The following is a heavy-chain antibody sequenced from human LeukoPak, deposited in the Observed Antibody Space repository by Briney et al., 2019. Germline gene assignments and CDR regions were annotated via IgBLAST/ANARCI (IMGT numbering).Heavy chain of an antibody. D-gene: IGHD1-26*01. J-gene: IGHJ4*02. V-gene: IGHV3-64*04. CDR3: AKDPTNSYNSGGSPYYFDY. Sequence: GGSLRLSCSASGFTFSSYAMHWVRQAPGKGLEYVSAISSNGGSTYYADSVKGRFTISRDNSKNTLCLQMNSLRAEDTAVYYCAKDPTNSYNSGGSPYYFDYGGQETLVTVS. CDR1: GFTFSSYA. CDR2: ISSNGGST.